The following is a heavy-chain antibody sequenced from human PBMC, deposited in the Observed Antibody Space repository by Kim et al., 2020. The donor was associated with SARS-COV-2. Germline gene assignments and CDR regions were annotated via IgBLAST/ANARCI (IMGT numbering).Heavy chain of an antibody. V-gene: IGHV3-21*01. D-gene: IGHD1-26*01. CDR3: AKRGSGTYSLPYYYMDV. Sequence: GGSLRLSCAASGFTFSLYSMSWVRQAPGKGLEWVSSINSNGNNIYDADSVKGRFTISRDNAQNSLYLQMNSLRAEDTAVYYCAKRGSGTYSLPYYYMDVCGEGTSGTVS. CDR1: GFTFSLYS. J-gene: IGHJ6*03. CDR2: INSNGNNI.